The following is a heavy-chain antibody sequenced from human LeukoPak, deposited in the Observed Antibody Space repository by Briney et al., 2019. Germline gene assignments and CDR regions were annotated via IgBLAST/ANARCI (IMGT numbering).Heavy chain of an antibody. Sequence: ASVKVSCKASGGTFSSYAFSWVRQAPGQGLEWMGGIIPIFGTANYAQKFQGRVTITTDESTSTAYMELSSLRSEDTAVYYCASADGSGSYYFALGSFGAFDIWGQGTMVTVSS. D-gene: IGHD3-10*01. CDR2: IIPIFGTA. CDR1: GGTFSSYA. J-gene: IGHJ3*02. CDR3: ASADGSGSYYFALGSFGAFDI. V-gene: IGHV1-69*05.